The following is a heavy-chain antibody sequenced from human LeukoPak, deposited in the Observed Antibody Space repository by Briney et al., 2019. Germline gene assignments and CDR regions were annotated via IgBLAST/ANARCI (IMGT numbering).Heavy chain of an antibody. CDR2: IKHDGSEK. D-gene: IGHD2-15*01. V-gene: IGHV3-7*03. Sequence: GGSLRLSCAASGFTSSSYWMSWVRQAPGKGLEWEANIKHDGSEKYYVDSVKGRFTISRDNAKNSLYLQMNSLRAEDTALYYCARWGGYCSGGSCRRDAFDIWGQGTMVTVSS. CDR1: GFTSSSYW. CDR3: ARWGGYCSGGSCRRDAFDI. J-gene: IGHJ3*02.